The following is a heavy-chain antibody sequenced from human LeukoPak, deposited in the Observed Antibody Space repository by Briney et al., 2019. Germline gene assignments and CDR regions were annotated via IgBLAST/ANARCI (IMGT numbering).Heavy chain of an antibody. J-gene: IGHJ4*02. CDR2: IGTAGDT. CDR1: GFTFSSYD. CDR3: ARGALGFDY. V-gene: IGHV3-13*04. Sequence: GGSLRLSCAASGFTFSSYDIQWVRQATGKGLEWVSSIGTAGDTYYAGSVKGRFTLSRENAKKSSYLQMNNLGAGDTAAYYCARGALGFDYWGQGTLVTVSS.